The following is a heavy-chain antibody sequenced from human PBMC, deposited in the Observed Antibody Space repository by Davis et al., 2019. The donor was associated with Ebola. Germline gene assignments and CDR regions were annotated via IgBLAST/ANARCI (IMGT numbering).Heavy chain of an antibody. V-gene: IGHV1-18*04. CDR2: ISDFARTT. CDR1: GFTFSTHG. CDR3: ARVSSWVGGGDSSVP. D-gene: IGHD3-10*01. J-gene: IGHJ5*02. Sequence: ASVKVSCKASGFTFSTHGISWVRQAPGQGLEWMGWISDFARTTNYAQKFQSRVTMTTDTPTRTAYMELRGLGSDDTAVYYCARVSSWVGGGDSSVPWGQGTLVTVSS.